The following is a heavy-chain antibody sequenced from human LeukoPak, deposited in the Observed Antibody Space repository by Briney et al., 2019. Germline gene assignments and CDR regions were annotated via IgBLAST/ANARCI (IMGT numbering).Heavy chain of an antibody. CDR3: AKDRLYSSSWDNFDY. J-gene: IGHJ4*02. D-gene: IGHD6-13*01. Sequence: PGGSLRLSCAASGFTVSSYAMSWVRQAPGKGLEWVSAISGSGGSTYYVDSVKGRFTISRDNSKNTLYLQMNSLRAEDTAVYYCAKDRLYSSSWDNFDYWGQGTLVTVSS. V-gene: IGHV3-23*01. CDR1: GFTVSSYA. CDR2: ISGSGGST.